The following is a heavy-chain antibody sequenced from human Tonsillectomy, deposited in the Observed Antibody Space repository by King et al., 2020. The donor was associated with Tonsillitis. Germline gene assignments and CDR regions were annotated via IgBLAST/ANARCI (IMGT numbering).Heavy chain of an antibody. J-gene: IGHJ6*02. Sequence: QLQESGPGLVKPSETLSLTCTVSGGSINISSYYWGWIRQPPGKGLECIGNIYYSGSTYYNPSLKSRVTITVDTFKNQFSLKLSSVTAADTAVYYCAGLRIGGNSPYYYYYGMDVWGQGTTVTVSS. CDR3: AGLRIGGNSPYYYYYGMDV. D-gene: IGHD4-23*01. V-gene: IGHV4-39*01. CDR2: IYYSGST. CDR1: GGSINISSYY.